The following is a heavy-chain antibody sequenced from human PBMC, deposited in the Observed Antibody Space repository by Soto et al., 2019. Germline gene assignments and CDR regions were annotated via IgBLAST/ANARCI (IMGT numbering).Heavy chain of an antibody. D-gene: IGHD3-22*01. CDR3: AGTHFDSSGYYPSELDY. Sequence: QVQLVQSGAEVKKPGSSVKVSCKASGGTFSRYVISWVRQAPGQGLEWMGGIIPFLGTSNYAQKFQGRVTISADESTSTAYMELCSLRSEDTAVFYCAGTHFDSSGYYPSELDYWGQGTLVTVSS. CDR2: IIPFLGTS. J-gene: IGHJ4*02. CDR1: GGTFSRYV. V-gene: IGHV1-69*01.